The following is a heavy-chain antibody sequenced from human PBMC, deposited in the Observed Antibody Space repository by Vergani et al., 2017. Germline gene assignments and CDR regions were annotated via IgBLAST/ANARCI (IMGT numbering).Heavy chain of an antibody. D-gene: IGHD1-20*01. CDR3: ARSVTGKNYYYMDV. CDR2: IYHSGST. CDR1: GGSISSGGYS. Sequence: QLQLQESGSGLVKPSQTLSLTCAVSGGSISSGGYSWSWIRQPPGKGLEWIGYIYHSGSTYYNPSLKIRVTISVDRSNNHFSLKRSSVTAADTSVYYCARSVTGKNYYYMDVWGKGTTVTVSS. V-gene: IGHV4-30-2*01. J-gene: IGHJ6*03.